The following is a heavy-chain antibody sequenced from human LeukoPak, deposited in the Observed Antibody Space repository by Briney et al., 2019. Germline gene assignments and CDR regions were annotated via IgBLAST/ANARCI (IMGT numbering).Heavy chain of an antibody. D-gene: IGHD1-26*01. CDR1: GYSSTSYW. J-gene: IGHJ4*02. Sequence: GESLKISCKGSGYSSTSYWIGWVRQMPGKGLEWMGIIYPGDSDTRYSPSFQGQVTISADKSISTTFLQWSSLKASDTAMYYCARLATSIGTYSRDYFDYWGQGTLVTVSS. CDR3: ARLATSIGTYSRDYFDY. V-gene: IGHV5-51*01. CDR2: IYPGDSDT.